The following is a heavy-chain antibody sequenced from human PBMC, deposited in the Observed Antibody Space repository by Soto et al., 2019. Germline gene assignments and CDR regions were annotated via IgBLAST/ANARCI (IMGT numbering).Heavy chain of an antibody. CDR2: LYGSGRGI. CDR3: EKDAIAGDGVWLAHD. J-gene: IGHJ4*02. D-gene: IGHD5-12*01. V-gene: IGHV3-23*01. Sequence: GGSLRLSCAASGFTFSSYAMIWIRQVPGRGLEWVSGLYGSGRGIHYSDSVKGRFTISRDNSAYSVYLQMNNLRVDDTAVYYCEKDAIAGDGVWLAHDWGQGTVVTVYS. CDR1: GFTFSSYA.